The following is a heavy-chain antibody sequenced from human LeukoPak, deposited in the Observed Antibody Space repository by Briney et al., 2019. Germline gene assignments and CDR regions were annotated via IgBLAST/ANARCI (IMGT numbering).Heavy chain of an antibody. CDR1: GFTFSNHG. CDR2: IRFDGNAQ. V-gene: IGHV3-30*02. J-gene: IGHJ4*02. CDR3: AKDYNWGLDY. Sequence: GGSLRLSCAASGFTFSNHGMHWLRQPPGKGLEWLTGIRFDGNAQFYADSVKGRLTISRDNSKNTLYLQLNGLRVEDTAVYYCAKDYNWGLDYWGQGTLVTVSS. D-gene: IGHD5-24*01.